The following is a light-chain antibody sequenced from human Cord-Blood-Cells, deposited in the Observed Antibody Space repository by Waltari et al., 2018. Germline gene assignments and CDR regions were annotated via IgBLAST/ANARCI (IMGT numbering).Light chain of an antibody. V-gene: IGKV1-5*01. CDR3: QQYNSWT. CDR2: DAS. Sequence: DIQMTQSPSTLSASVGDRVTITCRASQSISSWLAWYQQKPGKAPKLLIYDASSLESGVPSRFSGSGSGTEFTLTISSLQPDDFATYYCQQYNSWTFDQGP. J-gene: IGKJ1*01. CDR1: QSISSW.